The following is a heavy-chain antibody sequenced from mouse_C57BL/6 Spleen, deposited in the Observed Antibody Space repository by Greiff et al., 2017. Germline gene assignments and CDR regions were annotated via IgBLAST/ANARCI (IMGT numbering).Heavy chain of an antibody. V-gene: IGHV1-66*01. CDR3: ARDRSFITTPYYFDY. D-gene: IGHD1-1*01. Sequence: QVQLQQSGPELVKPGASVKISCKASGYSFTSYYIHWVKQRPGQGLEWIGWIYPGSGNTKYNEKFKGKATLTADTSSSTAYMQLSSLTSEDSAVYYCARDRSFITTPYYFDYWGQGTTLTVSS. CDR1: GYSFTSYY. CDR2: IYPGSGNT. J-gene: IGHJ2*01.